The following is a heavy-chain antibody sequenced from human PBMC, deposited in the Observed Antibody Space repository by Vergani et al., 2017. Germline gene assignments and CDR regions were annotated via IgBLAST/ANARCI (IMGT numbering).Heavy chain of an antibody. CDR3: ARTYCSSTSCYDAFEI. CDR2: IIPIFGTA. V-gene: IGHV1-69*01. J-gene: IGHJ3*02. CDR1: GGTFSSYA. Sequence: QVQLVQSGAEVKKPGSSVKVSCKASGGTFSSYAISWVRQAPGQGLEWMGGIIPIFGTANYAQKFQGRVTITADESTRTAYMELRSLRSEDTAVYYCARTYCSSTSCYDAFEIWGEGTMVTVSS. D-gene: IGHD2-2*01.